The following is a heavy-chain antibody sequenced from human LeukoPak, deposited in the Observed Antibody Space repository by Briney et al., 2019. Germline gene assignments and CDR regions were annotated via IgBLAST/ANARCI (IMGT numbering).Heavy chain of an antibody. CDR1: GFTFSKYW. Sequence: GGSLRLSCAASGFTFSKYWMLWVRQAPGKGLESVSRINTDWTVTTYADSVKGRFTVSSDNADNTMFLQMNSVRDEDTAVYYCATKQWLAPPPDSWGQGTPVTVSS. CDR2: INTDWTVT. V-gene: IGHV3-74*01. D-gene: IGHD6-19*01. CDR3: ATKQWLAPPPDS. J-gene: IGHJ4*02.